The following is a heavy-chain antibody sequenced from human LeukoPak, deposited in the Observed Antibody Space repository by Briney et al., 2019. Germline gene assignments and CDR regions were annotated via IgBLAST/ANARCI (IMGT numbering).Heavy chain of an antibody. CDR1: RYTFIGYY. Sequence: ASVKVSCKASRYTFIGYYIHWLRQAPGQGLEWMGRMNPNSGGTNFAQKFQGRVTMTRDTSITTAYMELSRLRSDDTAVYYCARGTTPRDGYNLFDYWGQGTLVTVSS. V-gene: IGHV1-2*06. CDR3: ARGTTPRDGYNLFDY. CDR2: MNPNSGGT. J-gene: IGHJ4*02. D-gene: IGHD5-24*01.